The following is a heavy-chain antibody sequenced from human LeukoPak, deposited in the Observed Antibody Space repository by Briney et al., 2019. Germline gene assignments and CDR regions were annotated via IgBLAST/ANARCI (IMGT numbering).Heavy chain of an antibody. Sequence: PSETLSLTCAVSGGSINSGGYSWSWIRQPPGKGLEWIGYIYHSGSTYYNPSLKSRVTISVDRSKNQFSLKLSSVTAADTAVYYCAREDTTVTTGGFDYWGQGTLVTVSS. J-gene: IGHJ4*02. CDR1: GGSINSGGYS. V-gene: IGHV4-30-2*01. CDR2: IYHSGST. D-gene: IGHD4-17*01. CDR3: AREDTTVTTGGFDY.